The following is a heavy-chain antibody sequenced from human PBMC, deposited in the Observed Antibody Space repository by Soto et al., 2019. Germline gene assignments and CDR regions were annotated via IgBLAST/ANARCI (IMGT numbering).Heavy chain of an antibody. Sequence: QVQLVESGGGVVQPGRSLRLSCAASGFTFSSYGMHWVRQAPVKGLEWVAVIWYDGSNKYYADSVKGRFTISRDNSKNTLYLQMNSLRDEDTAVYYCARGEGGRVVRYYYGMDVWGQGTTVTVSS. CDR2: IWYDGSNK. D-gene: IGHD2-21*01. CDR3: ARGEGGRVVRYYYGMDV. CDR1: GFTFSSYG. V-gene: IGHV3-33*01. J-gene: IGHJ6*02.